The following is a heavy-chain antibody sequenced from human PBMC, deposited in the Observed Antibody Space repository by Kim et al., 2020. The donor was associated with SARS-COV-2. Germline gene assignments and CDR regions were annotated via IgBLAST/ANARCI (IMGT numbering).Heavy chain of an antibody. V-gene: IGHV3-7*01. Sequence: GGSLRLSCAASGFTFSSYSMSWVRQGPGKGLEWVASVKQVGSAKYYVDSVKGRFTIFRDNAQNSLHLLMNSLRVEDTAVYYCARRKISSLRWWSDGSDGSDALGHPFDIWGQGTMVTVSS. J-gene: IGHJ3*02. CDR1: GFTFSSYS. CDR2: VKQVGSAK. D-gene: IGHD2-15*01. CDR3: ARRKISSLRWWSDGSDGSDALGHPFDI.